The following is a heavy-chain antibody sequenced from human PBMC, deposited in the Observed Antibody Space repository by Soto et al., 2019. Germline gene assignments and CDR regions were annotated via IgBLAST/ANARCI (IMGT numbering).Heavy chain of an antibody. CDR1: GCTFSSYA. CDR2: IIPIFGTA. D-gene: IGHD4-17*01. J-gene: IGHJ4*02. CDR3: ARDGHGAYSRFDY. V-gene: IGHV1-69*13. Sequence: SVKVSCKASGCTFSSYAISWVRQGPGQGLEWMGGIIPIFGTANYAQKFQGRVTITADESTSTAYMELSSLRSEDTAVYYCARDGHGAYSRFDYWGQGTLVTVSS.